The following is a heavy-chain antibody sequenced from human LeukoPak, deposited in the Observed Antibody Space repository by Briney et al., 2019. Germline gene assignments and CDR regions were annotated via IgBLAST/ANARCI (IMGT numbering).Heavy chain of an antibody. CDR3: ARYPLTYYYDSSGYLGYFQH. V-gene: IGHV1-69*13. J-gene: IGHJ1*01. Sequence: SVKVSCKASGGTFSSYAISWVRQAPGQGLEWMGGIIPIFGTANYAQKFQGRVTITADESTSTAYMEPSSLRSEDTAVYYCARYPLTYYYDSSGYLGYFQHWGQGTLVTVSS. CDR1: GGTFSSYA. CDR2: IIPIFGTA. D-gene: IGHD3-22*01.